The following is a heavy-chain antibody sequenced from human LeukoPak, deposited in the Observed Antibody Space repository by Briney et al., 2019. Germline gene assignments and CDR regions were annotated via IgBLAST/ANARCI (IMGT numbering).Heavy chain of an antibody. V-gene: IGHV1-24*01. CDR3: ATDRVGGINAFDI. CDR2: FDLEDGET. Sequence: ASVKVSCKVSGYTLTELSMHWVRQAPGKGLEWMGSFDLEDGETIYAQKFQGRVTMTEDTSTDTAYMELRSLRSEDTAVYYCATDRVGGINAFDIWGQGTMATVSS. D-gene: IGHD3-10*01. CDR1: GYTLTELS. J-gene: IGHJ3*02.